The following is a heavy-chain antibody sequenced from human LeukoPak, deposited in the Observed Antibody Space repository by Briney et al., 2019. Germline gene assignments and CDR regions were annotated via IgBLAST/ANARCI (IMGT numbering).Heavy chain of an antibody. CDR3: ARGLCSSTSCYGGFGDRGYYYYYMDV. CDR2: IYTSGST. Sequence: SETLSLTCTVPGGSISSYYWSWIRQPAGKGLEWIGRIYTSGSTNYNPSLKSPVTMSVDTSKNQFSLKLSSVTAADTAVYYCARGLCSSTSCYGGFGDRGYYYYYMDVWGKGTTVTVSS. V-gene: IGHV4-4*07. J-gene: IGHJ6*03. D-gene: IGHD2-2*01. CDR1: GGSISSYY.